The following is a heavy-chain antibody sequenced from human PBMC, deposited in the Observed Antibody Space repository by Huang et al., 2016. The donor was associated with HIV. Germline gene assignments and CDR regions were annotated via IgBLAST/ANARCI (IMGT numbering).Heavy chain of an antibody. Sequence: QVQLQQWGAGLLRPSETLSLTCAVYGGSFSGYYGTWIRQPPGKGLEWIGEINHSERTNYNPSRKSRVTISVDTSRNQFSLTLTSVTAADTAVYYCARGQGGYYYYYMDVWGKGTTVTVSS. CDR2: INHSERT. CDR3: ARGQGGYYYYYMDV. J-gene: IGHJ6*03. V-gene: IGHV4-34*01. CDR1: GGSFSGYY.